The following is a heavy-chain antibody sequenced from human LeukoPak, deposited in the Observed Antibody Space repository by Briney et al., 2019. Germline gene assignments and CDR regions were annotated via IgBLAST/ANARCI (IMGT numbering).Heavy chain of an antibody. D-gene: IGHD6-6*01. J-gene: IGHJ6*03. CDR3: ARGSSSSGYYYYYYMDV. CDR1: GFTFSSYA. CDR2: ISYDGSNK. V-gene: IGHV3-30*01. Sequence: PGRSLRLSCAASGFTFSSYAMHWVRQAPGKGLEWVAVISYDGSNKYYADSVKGRFTISRDNSKNTLYLQMNSLRAADTAVYYCARGSSSSGYYYYYYMDVWGKGPTVTVSS.